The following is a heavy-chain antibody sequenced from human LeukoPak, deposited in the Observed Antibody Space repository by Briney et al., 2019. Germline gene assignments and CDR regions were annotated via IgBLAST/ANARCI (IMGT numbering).Heavy chain of an antibody. CDR3: AREGSGYYDDY. CDR2: INHNGNVN. J-gene: IGHJ4*02. V-gene: IGHV3-7*01. Sequence: GGSLRLSCAASGFTFSSYWMNWARQAPGKGLEWVASINHNGNVNYYVDSVKGRFTISRDNAKNSLYLQMSSLRADDTAVYYCAREGSGYYDDYWGQGTLVTVSS. D-gene: IGHD3-22*01. CDR1: GFTFSSYW.